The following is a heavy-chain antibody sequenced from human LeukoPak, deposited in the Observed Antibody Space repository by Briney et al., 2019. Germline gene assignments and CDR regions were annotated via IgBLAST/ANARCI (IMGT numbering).Heavy chain of an antibody. V-gene: IGHV4-34*01. Sequence: PSETLSLTCAVYGGSFSGYYWSWIRQPPGKGLEWIGEINHSGSTNYNPSLKSRVTISVDTSKNQFSLKLSSVTAADTAVYYCARGVWDYFDDWGQGTLVTVSS. CDR1: GGSFSGYY. J-gene: IGHJ4*02. CDR2: INHSGST. CDR3: ARGVWDYFDD. D-gene: IGHD2-8*01.